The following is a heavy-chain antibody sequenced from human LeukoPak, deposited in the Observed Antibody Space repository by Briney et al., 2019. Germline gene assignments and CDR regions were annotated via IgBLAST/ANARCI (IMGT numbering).Heavy chain of an antibody. V-gene: IGHV3-74*03. CDR2: IHSDGIGT. D-gene: IGHD3-10*02. Sequence: GGSLRLSCAASGFSFSTSWMHWVRQTPGKGLVWVSRIHSDGIGTTYADSVKGRFTISRDNSKNTLDLQMNNLRAEDTAVYYCARDHYYVPDYWGQGTLVTVSS. J-gene: IGHJ4*02. CDR3: ARDHYYVPDY. CDR1: GFSFSTSW.